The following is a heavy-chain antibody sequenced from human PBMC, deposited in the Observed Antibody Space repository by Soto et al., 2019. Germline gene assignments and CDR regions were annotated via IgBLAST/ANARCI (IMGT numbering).Heavy chain of an antibody. J-gene: IGHJ4*02. CDR1: GFTFIDYY. CDR3: ARRLQWQLRPLDS. Sequence: GGSLRLSCAGSGFTFIDYYMTWSRQAPGKGLEWVSYINTLSSAIYYADSVKGRFTISRDNAKNSLYLQMNSLRAEDTAVYYCARRLQWQLRPLDSWGRGTLVTVSS. D-gene: IGHD6-19*01. CDR2: INTLSSAI. V-gene: IGHV3-11*01.